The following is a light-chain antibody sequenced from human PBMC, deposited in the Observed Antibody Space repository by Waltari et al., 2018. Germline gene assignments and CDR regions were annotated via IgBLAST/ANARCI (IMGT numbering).Light chain of an antibody. CDR1: SSNIGGGYD. Sequence: QSVLTQPPSVSGAPGQRVTISCTGSSSNIGGGYDVQWYQQLPGTAPKLLIYNTTNRPSGVPDRFAGSKSGTSASLAITGLQAEDEADYYCQSYDISLSGSLFGGGTKLTVL. CDR3: QSYDISLSGSL. CDR2: NTT. J-gene: IGLJ2*01. V-gene: IGLV1-40*01.